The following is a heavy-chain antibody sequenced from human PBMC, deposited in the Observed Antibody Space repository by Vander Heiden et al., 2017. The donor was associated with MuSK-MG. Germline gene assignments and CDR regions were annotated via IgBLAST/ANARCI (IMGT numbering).Heavy chain of an antibody. Sequence: EVQLVESGGGLVQPGGSLRLSCAASGFTFSGYEMNWVRQAPGKGLEWVSYISSSGSTIYYADSVKGRFTISRDNAKNSLYLQMDSLRAEDTAVYYCARSPRFLTGYVWYFDLWGRGTLVTVSS. J-gene: IGHJ2*01. D-gene: IGHD3-9*01. CDR3: ARSPRFLTGYVWYFDL. V-gene: IGHV3-48*03. CDR1: GFTFSGYE. CDR2: ISSSGSTI.